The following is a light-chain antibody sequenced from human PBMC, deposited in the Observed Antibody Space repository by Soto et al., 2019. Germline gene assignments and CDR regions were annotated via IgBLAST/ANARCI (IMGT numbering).Light chain of an antibody. CDR2: DVT. V-gene: IGLV2-8*01. Sequence: QSALTQPPSASGSPGQSVTISCTGTSSDVGGYNYVSWYQQHPGKAPKLIIYDVTKRPSGVPDRFSGSKSGNTASLTVSGPKPEVGVDYYCSPFAARKGSLFGEGPSSPS. J-gene: IGLJ3*02. CDR1: SSDVGGYNY. CDR3: SPFAARKGSL.